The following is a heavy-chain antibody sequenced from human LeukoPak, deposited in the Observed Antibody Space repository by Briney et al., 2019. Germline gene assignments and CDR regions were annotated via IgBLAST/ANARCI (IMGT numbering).Heavy chain of an antibody. CDR3: ATAFRRDYYYYMDV. CDR2: FDPEDGET. Sequence: GASVKVSCKVSGYTLTELSMHWVRQAPGKGLEWMGGFDPEDGETIYAQKFQGRVTMTEDTSTDTAYMELSSLRSEDTAVYYCATAFRRDYYYYMDVWGKGTTVTVSS. D-gene: IGHD3-3*02. CDR1: GYTLTELS. J-gene: IGHJ6*03. V-gene: IGHV1-24*01.